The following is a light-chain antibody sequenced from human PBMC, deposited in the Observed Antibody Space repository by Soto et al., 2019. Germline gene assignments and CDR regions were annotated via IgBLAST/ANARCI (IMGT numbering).Light chain of an antibody. CDR3: ASFRSGTILV. Sequence: QSVLTQPASVSGSPGQSVTISCTGTSSDIGRYKFVSWFQQHPGKAPKLLIFEGTNRPSGVSNRFSGSKSGNTASLTISGLLEDDEADYFCASFRSGTILVFGSGTKVTVL. J-gene: IGLJ1*01. V-gene: IGLV2-14*01. CDR1: SSDIGRYKF. CDR2: EGT.